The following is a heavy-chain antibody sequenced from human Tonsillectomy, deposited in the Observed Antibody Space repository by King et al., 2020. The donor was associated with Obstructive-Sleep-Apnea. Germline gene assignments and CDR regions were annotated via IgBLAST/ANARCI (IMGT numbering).Heavy chain of an antibody. CDR3: ARVDGLVGAHPFDY. CDR1: GASFSRNY. CDR2: IHNSGTT. Sequence: QLQESGPGRVTPSETLSLTCTVSGASFSRNYWSWIRPSPGKGLEWIGYIHNSGTTNYNPSLQSRVTISIDSSKNQFSLKLSSVPAADTAVYYCARVDGLVGAHPFDYWGQGILVTVSS. J-gene: IGHJ4*02. D-gene: IGHD1-26*01. V-gene: IGHV4-59*01.